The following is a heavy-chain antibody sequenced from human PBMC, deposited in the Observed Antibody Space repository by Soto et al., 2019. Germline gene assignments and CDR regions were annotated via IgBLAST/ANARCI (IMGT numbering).Heavy chain of an antibody. CDR2: IYYSGST. Sequence: SETLSLTCTVSGGSISSGDYYWSWIRQPPGKGLEWIGYIYYSGSTYYNPSLKSRVTISVNTSKNQFSLKLSSVTAADTAVYYCARVTLLQFWFDPWGQGTLVTVSS. CDR3: ARVTLLQFWFDP. J-gene: IGHJ5*02. V-gene: IGHV4-30-4*01. CDR1: GGSISSGDYY. D-gene: IGHD4-4*01.